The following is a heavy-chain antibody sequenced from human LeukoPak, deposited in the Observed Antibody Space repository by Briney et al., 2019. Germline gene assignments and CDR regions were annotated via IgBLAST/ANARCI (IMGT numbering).Heavy chain of an antibody. CDR1: GFTFSSYT. V-gene: IGHV3-23*01. D-gene: IGHD4-17*01. J-gene: IGHJ4*02. Sequence: PGGSLRLSCAASGFTFSSYTVSWFRQAPAKGLEWVSTITGNGDSYYTDSVKGRFTISRDNSKNTLYLQMNSLRAEDTAVYYCAKAMRPTVSYFDYWGQGTLVTVSS. CDR2: ITGNGDS. CDR3: AKAMRPTVSYFDY.